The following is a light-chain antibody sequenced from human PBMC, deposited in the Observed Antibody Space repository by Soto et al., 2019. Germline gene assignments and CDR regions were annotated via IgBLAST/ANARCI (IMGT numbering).Light chain of an antibody. CDR3: QQSYKTPWT. V-gene: IGKV1-39*01. Sequence: DIQMTQSPSSLSASLGDRVTITCRANQDISSYLIWYQHKLGQAPKLLIHAASTLASRVPSRFSGSKSGTDFTLTISGLEHEDSATYYCQQSYKTPWTFGQGNKVEIK. CDR1: QDISSY. CDR2: AAS. J-gene: IGKJ1*01.